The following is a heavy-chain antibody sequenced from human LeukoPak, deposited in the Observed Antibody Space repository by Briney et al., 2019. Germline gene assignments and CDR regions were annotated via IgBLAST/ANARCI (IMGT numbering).Heavy chain of an antibody. CDR1: GFTFDDYA. D-gene: IGHD3-16*01. Sequence: GGSLRLSCTASGFTFDDYAMHWVRQAPGKGLEWVSGITWNSDNIEYADSVKGRFTISRDNAKNSLYLQMNSLRAEDMALYYCAKGGGGRLIYYYYMDVWGKGTTVTVSS. J-gene: IGHJ6*03. CDR2: ITWNSDNI. V-gene: IGHV3-9*03. CDR3: AKGGGGRLIYYYYMDV.